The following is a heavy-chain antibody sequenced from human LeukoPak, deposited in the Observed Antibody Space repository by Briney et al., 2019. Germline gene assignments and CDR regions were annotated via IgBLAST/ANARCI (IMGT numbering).Heavy chain of an antibody. CDR2: IYYSGST. V-gene: IGHV4-38-2*02. CDR3: ARSDGYGLVGI. D-gene: IGHD3-10*01. Sequence: PSETLSLTCTVSGYSISSGYYWGWIRQPPGKGLEWIGSIYYSGSTDYNPSLKSRVIIIIDTPKNHFSLTLSSVTAADTAVYYCARSDGYGLVGIWGQGTMVTVSS. CDR1: GYSISSGYY. J-gene: IGHJ3*02.